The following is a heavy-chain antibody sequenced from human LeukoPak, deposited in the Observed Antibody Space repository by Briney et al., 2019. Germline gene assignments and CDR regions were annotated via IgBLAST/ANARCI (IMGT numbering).Heavy chain of an antibody. J-gene: IGHJ6*02. CDR3: AREGTVAGTGNYYYGMDV. CDR2: IHTSGST. CDR1: GGSISSGSYY. V-gene: IGHV4-61*02. D-gene: IGHD6-19*01. Sequence: SQTLSLTCTVSGGSISSGSYYWSWIRQPAGKGLEWIGRIHTSGSTNYNPSLKSRVTISVDTSKNQFSLKLSSVTAADTAVYYCAREGTVAGTGNYYYGMDVWGQGTTVTVSS.